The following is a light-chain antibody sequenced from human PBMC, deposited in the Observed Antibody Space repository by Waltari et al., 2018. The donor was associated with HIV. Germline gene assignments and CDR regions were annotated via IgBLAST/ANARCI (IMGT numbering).Light chain of an antibody. V-gene: IGLV3-25*03. J-gene: IGLJ7*01. CDR1: VLPKQY. CDR3: QSADSSGTYAV. Sequence: SYELTQPPSVSVSPGQPARITCPGDVLPKQYAYWYQQKPGQAPVVVISKDSERPSGIPERFSGSSSGTTVTLTISGVQAEDEADYYCQSADSSGTYAVFGGGTQLTVL. CDR2: KDS.